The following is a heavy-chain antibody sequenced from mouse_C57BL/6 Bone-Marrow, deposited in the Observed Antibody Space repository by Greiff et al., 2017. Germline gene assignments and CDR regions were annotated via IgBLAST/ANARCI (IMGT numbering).Heavy chain of an antibody. CDR3: ARVEYYGIGYEFAY. CDR1: GYTFTSYW. V-gene: IGHV1-50*01. Sequence: VQLQQPGAELVKPGASVKLSCTASGYTFTSYWMQWVKQRPGQGLEWIGEIDPSDSYTNYNQKFKGKATLTVDTSSTTAYMQLSSLTSEDSAVYYCARVEYYGIGYEFAYWGQGTLVTVSA. CDR2: IDPSDSYT. J-gene: IGHJ3*01. D-gene: IGHD1-1*01.